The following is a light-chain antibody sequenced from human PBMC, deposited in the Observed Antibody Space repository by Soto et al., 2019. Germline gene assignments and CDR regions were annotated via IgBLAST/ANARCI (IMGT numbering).Light chain of an antibody. V-gene: IGKV1-5*03. J-gene: IGKJ4*01. CDR2: KAS. CDR3: QQYDSYPLT. Sequence: DIPMTQSPSTLSASVGDRVTITCRASQSISSWLAWYQQKPGKAPNLLIYKASTLESGVPSRFSGSGSGTEFTLTVSSLQPDGFATYYCQQYDSYPLTCGGGTKVEIK. CDR1: QSISSW.